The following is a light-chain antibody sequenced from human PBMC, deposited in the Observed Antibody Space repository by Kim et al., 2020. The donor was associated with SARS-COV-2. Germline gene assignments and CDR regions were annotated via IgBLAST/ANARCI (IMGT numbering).Light chain of an antibody. V-gene: IGLV2-14*03. J-gene: IGLJ3*02. CDR2: DVS. CDR3: SSYTSRSTRV. CDR1: SSNVGGYNY. Sequence: GQSFTISCTGTSSNVGGYNYVSGYQQHPGKAPKRMIYDVSNRPSGVSNRFSGSKSGNTASLTISGLQAEDEADYYCSSYTSRSTRVFGGGTQLTVL.